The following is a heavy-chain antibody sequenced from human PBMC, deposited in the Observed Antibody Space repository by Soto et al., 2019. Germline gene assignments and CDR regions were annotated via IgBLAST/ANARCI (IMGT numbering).Heavy chain of an antibody. CDR2: ISYDGSNK. D-gene: IGHD6-19*01. J-gene: IGHJ4*02. Sequence: QVQLVESGGGVVQPGRSLRLSCAASGFTFSSYGMHWVRQAPGKGLEWVAVISYDGSNKYYADSVKGRFTISRDNSKNVLDLPTNSLSAEDTGVYSRAKGGGLRGGWSTGGGYWGQGTLVTVSS. V-gene: IGHV3-30*18. CDR1: GFTFSSYG. CDR3: AKGGGLRGGWSTGGGY.